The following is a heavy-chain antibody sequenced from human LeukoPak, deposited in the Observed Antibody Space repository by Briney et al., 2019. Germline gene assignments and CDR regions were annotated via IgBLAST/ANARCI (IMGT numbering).Heavy chain of an antibody. Sequence: ASVKVSCKASGYTFTGYYMHWLRQAPGQGLEWMGWINPNSGGTNYAQKFQGRVTMTRDTSISTAYMELSRLRSDDTAVYYCARAGSSGYYYYYYGMDVWGQGTTVTVSS. J-gene: IGHJ6*02. D-gene: IGHD3-22*01. CDR3: ARAGSSGYYYYYYGMDV. CDR2: INPNSGGT. V-gene: IGHV1-2*02. CDR1: GYTFTGYY.